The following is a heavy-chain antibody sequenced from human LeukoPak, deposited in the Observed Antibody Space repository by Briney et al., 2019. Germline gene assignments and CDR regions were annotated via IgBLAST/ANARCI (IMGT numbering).Heavy chain of an antibody. CDR2: ISYDGSNK. D-gene: IGHD6-13*01. CDR3: ARDKPFTGYSSSWFDPYGMDV. CDR1: GFTFSSYA. Sequence: GRSLRLSCAASGFTFSSYAMHWVRQAPGKGLEWVAVISYDGSNKYYADSVKGRFTISRDNSKNTLYLQMNSLRAEDTAVYYCARDKPFTGYSSSWFDPYGMDVWGQGTTVTVSS. J-gene: IGHJ6*02. V-gene: IGHV3-30-3*01.